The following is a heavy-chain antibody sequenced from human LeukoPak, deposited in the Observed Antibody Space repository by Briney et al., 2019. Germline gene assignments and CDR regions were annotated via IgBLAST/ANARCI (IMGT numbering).Heavy chain of an antibody. CDR3: SRARQQLARYYFDY. V-gene: IGHV4-61*02. D-gene: IGHD6-13*01. CDR1: GGAISSGSAY. CDR2: IYTRGST. Sequence: TLCLTCAGSGGAISSGSAYGRSLLPAAGRAVECSVRIYTRGSTNFNPSLKGRVTISVDTSKIQFTLKLSSVTDADTAVYYWSRARQQLARYYFDYWGQGTLGTVSS. J-gene: IGHJ4*02.